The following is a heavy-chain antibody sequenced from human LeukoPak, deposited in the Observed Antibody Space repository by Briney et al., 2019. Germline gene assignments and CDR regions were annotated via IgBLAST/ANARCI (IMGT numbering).Heavy chain of an antibody. V-gene: IGHV1-69*13. CDR1: GGTFSSYA. Sequence: RASVNVSCTASGGTFSSYAISWVRQAPGQGLEWMGGIIPIFGTANYAQKFQGRVTITADESTSTAYMELSSLRSEDTAVYYCARVLVYSPLRAEYFQHWGQGTLVTVSS. J-gene: IGHJ1*01. D-gene: IGHD5-18*01. CDR2: IIPIFGTA. CDR3: ARVLVYSPLRAEYFQH.